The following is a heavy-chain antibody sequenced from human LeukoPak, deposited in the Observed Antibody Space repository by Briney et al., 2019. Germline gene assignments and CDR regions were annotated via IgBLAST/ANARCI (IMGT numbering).Heavy chain of an antibody. V-gene: IGHV4-38-2*02. J-gene: IGHJ3*02. CDR3: ARHYYDSSGYSDFAFDI. D-gene: IGHD3-22*01. Sequence: SSETLSLTCTVSGYSISSGYYWGWIRQPPGKGLEWIGSIYHSGSTYYNPSLKSRVTISVDTSKNQFSLKLSSVTAADTAVYYCARHYYDSSGYSDFAFDIWGQGTMVTVSS. CDR2: IYHSGST. CDR1: GYSISSGYY.